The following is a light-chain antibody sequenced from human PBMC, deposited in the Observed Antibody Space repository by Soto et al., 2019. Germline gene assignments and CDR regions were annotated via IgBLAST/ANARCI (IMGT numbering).Light chain of an antibody. CDR2: KAS. CDR1: QSISIW. V-gene: IGKV1-5*03. CDR3: EQYNKYQIN. Sequence: DILMTQSPSTLSASVGDRVTITWRASQSISIWLAWYQQIPGIAPKLLIYKASLLQTGVPSRFSGRQNETEFDHSIRSLQPNDFVPYHCEQYNKYQINLDQGTRLDIK. J-gene: IGKJ5*01.